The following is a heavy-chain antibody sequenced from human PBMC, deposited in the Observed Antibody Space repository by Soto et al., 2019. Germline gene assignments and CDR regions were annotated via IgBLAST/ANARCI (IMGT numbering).Heavy chain of an antibody. J-gene: IGHJ6*02. CDR2: INAGDGDT. D-gene: IGHD2-15*01. V-gene: IGHV1-3*01. CDR3: ASLGYCSGGSCYSGYYYSGMDV. Sequence: ASVKVSCKASGYTITCCAMHWVRQAPGQRPEWMGWINAGDGDTKYSQNFQGRLTIIRDTSASTAYMELSSLRSEDTAVYYCASLGYCSGGSCYSGYYYSGMDVWGQGTTVTVSS. CDR1: GYTITCCA.